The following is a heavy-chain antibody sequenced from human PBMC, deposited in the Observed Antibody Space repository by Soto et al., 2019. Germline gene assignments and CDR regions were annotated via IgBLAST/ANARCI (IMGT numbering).Heavy chain of an antibody. CDR2: ISAYNGNT. CDR3: AREGYSNYVLAKFGY. V-gene: IGHV1-18*01. Sequence: ASVKVSCKASGYTFTSYGISWVRQAPGQGLEWMGWISAYNGNTNYAQKLQGRVTMTTDTSTSTAYMELRSLRSDDTAVYYCAREGYSNYVLAKFGYWGQGTLVTVSS. CDR1: GYTFTSYG. J-gene: IGHJ4*02. D-gene: IGHD4-4*01.